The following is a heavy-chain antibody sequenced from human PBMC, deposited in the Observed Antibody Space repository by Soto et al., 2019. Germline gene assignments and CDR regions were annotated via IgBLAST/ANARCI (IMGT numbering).Heavy chain of an antibody. Sequence: SETLSLTCAVSGDSISGSQWWSWVRLPPGKGLEWIGEISHTVTTNYNPSLKSRVTMSVDKPKNQFSLNLDSVTAADTAVYFCARDFAYFDSWGQGTLVTVSS. D-gene: IGHD3-3*01. V-gene: IGHV4-4*02. CDR2: ISHTVTT. CDR1: GDSISGSQW. CDR3: ARDFAYFDS. J-gene: IGHJ4*02.